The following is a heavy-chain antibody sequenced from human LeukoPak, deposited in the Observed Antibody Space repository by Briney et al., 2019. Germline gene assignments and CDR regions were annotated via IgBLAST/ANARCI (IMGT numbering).Heavy chain of an antibody. CDR1: GGSFSGYF. CDR3: ARVQKLGIGEKYFDY. V-gene: IGHV4-34*01. Sequence: SETLSLTCAVYGGSFSGYFWSWIRQPPGKGLEWIGEINDSESANYNPSLKSRFTISVDTSKNQFSLKLSSVTAADTAVYYCARVQKLGIGEKYFDYWGQGTLVTVSS. J-gene: IGHJ4*02. CDR2: INDSESA. D-gene: IGHD7-27*01.